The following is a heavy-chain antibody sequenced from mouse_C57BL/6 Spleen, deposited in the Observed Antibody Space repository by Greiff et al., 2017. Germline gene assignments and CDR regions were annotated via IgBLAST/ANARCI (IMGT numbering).Heavy chain of an antibody. V-gene: IGHV14-1*01. CDR2: IDPEDGDT. CDR3: TSVYYGSSQAWFAY. Sequence: EVKLVESGAELVRPGASVKLSCTASGFNIKDYYMHWVKQRPEQGLEWIGRIDPEDGDTEYAPKFQGQASMTADTSSTTAYLQLSSLTSEDTAVYYCTSVYYGSSQAWFAYWGQGTLVTVSA. J-gene: IGHJ3*01. CDR1: GFNIKDYY. D-gene: IGHD1-1*01.